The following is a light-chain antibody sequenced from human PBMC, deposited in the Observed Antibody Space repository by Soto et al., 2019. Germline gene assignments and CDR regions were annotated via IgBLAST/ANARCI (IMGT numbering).Light chain of an antibody. CDR3: QQRSNWPSIT. CDR1: QIVSSY. J-gene: IGKJ5*01. Sequence: EIVLTQSPATLSLSPGERATLSCRASQIVSSYLAWYRQKPGQAPRLLIYDASNRATGIPARFSGSGSGTDFTLTISSLEPEDFAVYYCQQRSNWPSITVGQGTRLEIK. CDR2: DAS. V-gene: IGKV3-11*01.